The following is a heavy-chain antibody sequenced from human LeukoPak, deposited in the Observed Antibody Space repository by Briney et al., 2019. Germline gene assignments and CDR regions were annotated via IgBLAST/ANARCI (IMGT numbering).Heavy chain of an antibody. CDR2: ISAYNGNT. V-gene: IGHV1-18*01. CDR1: GYTFTSYG. D-gene: IGHD1-1*01. CDR3: ARGLIWNDIDPIAFDI. Sequence: ASVKVSCKASGYTFTSYGISWVRQAPGQGLEWMGWISAYNGNTNYAQKLQGRVTMTTDTSTSTAYMELRSLRSDDTAVYYCARGLIWNDIDPIAFDIWGQGTMVTVSS. J-gene: IGHJ3*02.